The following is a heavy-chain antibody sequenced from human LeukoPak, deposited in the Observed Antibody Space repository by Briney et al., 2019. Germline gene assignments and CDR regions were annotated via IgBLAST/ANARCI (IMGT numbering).Heavy chain of an antibody. J-gene: IGHJ4*02. CDR3: ASSKIRFLEWLLPYYFDY. CDR1: GFTFSSYW. Sequence: GGSLRLSCAASGFTFSSYWMSWVRQAPGKGLEWVANIKQDGSEKYYVDSVKGRFTISRDNAKNSLYLQMNSLRAEDTAVYYCASSKIRFLEWLLPYYFDYWGQGTLVTVSS. D-gene: IGHD3-3*01. CDR2: IKQDGSEK. V-gene: IGHV3-7*01.